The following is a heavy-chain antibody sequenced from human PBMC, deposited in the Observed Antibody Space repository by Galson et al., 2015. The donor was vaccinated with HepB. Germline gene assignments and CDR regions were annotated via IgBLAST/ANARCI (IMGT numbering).Heavy chain of an antibody. CDR1: GFTFEDYA. CDR3: AKDRTRADYDSSGYKDY. CDR2: ISWNSGSI. D-gene: IGHD3-22*01. V-gene: IGHV3-9*01. Sequence: SLRLSCAASGFTFEDYAMHWVRHAPGKGLEWVSGISWNSGSIGYADSVKGRVTITRDTAKNSLYLQMNSLRAEDTALYYCAKDRTRADYDSSGYKDYWGQGTLVTVSS. J-gene: IGHJ4*02.